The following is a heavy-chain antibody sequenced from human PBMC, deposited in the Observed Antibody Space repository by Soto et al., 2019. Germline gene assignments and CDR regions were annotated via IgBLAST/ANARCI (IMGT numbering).Heavy chain of an antibody. Sequence: GGSLRLSCEASGFTFTDYHMSWIRQAPGKGLEWVALISETGSHTAYAESVKGRFTISRDNARPSVFLQMNSLRSDDTAVYFCARSLRATSPLTFWGQGTPVTVS. D-gene: IGHD7-27*01. V-gene: IGHV3-11*06. CDR2: ISETGSHT. J-gene: IGHJ4*02. CDR1: GFTFTDYH. CDR3: ARSLRATSPLTF.